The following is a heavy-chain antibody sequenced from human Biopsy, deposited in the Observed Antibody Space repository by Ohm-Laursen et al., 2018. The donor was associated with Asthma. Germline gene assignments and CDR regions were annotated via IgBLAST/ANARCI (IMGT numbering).Heavy chain of an antibody. CDR3: ARAVDYSHYYGIDI. V-gene: IGHV1-18*01. CDR2: ISVYNGNT. J-gene: IGHJ6*02. Sequence: ASVKVSCKTSGYTFNSAGITWVRQAPGQGLEWMGWISVYNGNTKVAQKLQDRVTMITDTSTSTAYMELRSLRSDGTAVYFCARAVDYSHYYGIDIWGQGTTVTVS. CDR1: GYTFNSAG. D-gene: IGHD3-10*01.